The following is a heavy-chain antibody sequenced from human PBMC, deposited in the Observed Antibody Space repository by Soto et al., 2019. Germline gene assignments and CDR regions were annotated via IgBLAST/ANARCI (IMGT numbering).Heavy chain of an antibody. Sequence: EAQLVESGGGVVQPGGSLRLSCAASGFTSSAYDMHWVRQATGKGLEWVSAIGAADDPYYLGSVKGRFTISRENARNSFYLKMNNLRAGDTAVYYCARAYSGRLPRRADYYFAMDVWGQGTTVTVSS. CDR2: IGAADDP. CDR3: ARAYSGRLPRRADYYFAMDV. V-gene: IGHV3-13*05. J-gene: IGHJ6*02. CDR1: GFTSSAYD. D-gene: IGHD2-21*01.